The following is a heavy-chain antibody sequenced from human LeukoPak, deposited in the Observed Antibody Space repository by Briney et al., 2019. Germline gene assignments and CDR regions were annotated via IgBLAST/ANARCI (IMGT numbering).Heavy chain of an antibody. J-gene: IGHJ4*02. CDR3: AKEVSWRVAGTMGLDY. V-gene: IGHV3-74*01. Sequence: PGGSLRLSCAASGITFSNYWMHWVRQAPGKGLVWVSRINSDGGSTRYADSVKGRFTISRDNSKNTLYLQMNSLRAEDTAVYYCAKEVSWRVAGTMGLDYWGQGTLVTVSS. CDR1: GITFSNYW. D-gene: IGHD6-19*01. CDR2: INSDGGST.